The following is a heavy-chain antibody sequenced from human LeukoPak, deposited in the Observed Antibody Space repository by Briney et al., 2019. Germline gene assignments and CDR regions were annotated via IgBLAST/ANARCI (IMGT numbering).Heavy chain of an antibody. D-gene: IGHD5-18*01. Sequence: GRSLRLSCAASGFTFSSYGMHWVRQAPGKGLEWVAVISYDGSNKYYADSVKGRFTISRDNAKNTLYLQMNSLRAEDTALYYCARARGYSQDYWGQGTLVTVSS. CDR3: ARARGYSQDY. CDR2: ISYDGSNK. V-gene: IGHV3-30*03. CDR1: GFTFSSYG. J-gene: IGHJ4*02.